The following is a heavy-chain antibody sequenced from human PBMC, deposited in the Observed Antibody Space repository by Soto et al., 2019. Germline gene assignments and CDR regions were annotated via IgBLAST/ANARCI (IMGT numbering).Heavy chain of an antibody. D-gene: IGHD2-21*01. J-gene: IGHJ4*02. CDR1: GGSISSSSYY. V-gene: IGHV4-39*01. CDR2: IYYSGST. Sequence: SETLSLTCTVSGGSISSSSYYWGWIRQPPGKGLEWIGSIYYSGSTYYNPSLKSRVTISVDTSKNQFSLKLSSVTAADTAVYYCARRDLAYCGGDCYSRYFDYWGQGTLVTVSS. CDR3: ARRDLAYCGGDCYSRYFDY.